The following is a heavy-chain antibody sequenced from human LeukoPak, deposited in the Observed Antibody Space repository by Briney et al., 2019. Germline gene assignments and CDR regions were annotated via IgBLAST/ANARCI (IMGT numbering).Heavy chain of an antibody. J-gene: IGHJ4*02. D-gene: IGHD6-19*01. CDR2: ISGSGGST. V-gene: IGHV3-23*01. Sequence: GRSLRLSWAPAAFTVSSDAMSCVRHHPGSWLGWVSPISGSGGSTYYADSVEGRFTISRDNSTNTLYLQMNSLRAEDTAVYYCAKVVKTVAEYDYWGQGTLVTVSS. CDR1: AFTVSSDA. CDR3: AKVVKTVAEYDY.